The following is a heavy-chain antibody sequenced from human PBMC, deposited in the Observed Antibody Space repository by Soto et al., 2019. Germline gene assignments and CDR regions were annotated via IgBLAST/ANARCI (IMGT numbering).Heavy chain of an antibody. CDR3: ARDGEIGSGWYESSTTYNWFDP. J-gene: IGHJ5*02. CDR1: GGTFSSYT. V-gene: IGHV1-69*04. CDR2: IIPILGIA. D-gene: IGHD6-19*01. Sequence: ASVKVSCKASGGTFSSYTISWVRQAPGQGLEWMGRIIPILGIANYAQKFQGRVTTTADKSTSTAYMELSSLRSEDTAVYYCARDGEIGSGWYESSTTYNWFDPWGQGTLVTVSS.